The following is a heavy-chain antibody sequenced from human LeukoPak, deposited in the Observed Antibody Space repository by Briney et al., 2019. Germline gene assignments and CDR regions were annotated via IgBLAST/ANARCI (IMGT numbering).Heavy chain of an antibody. Sequence: SGTLSLTCAVSGGSISSSNWWSWVRQPPGKGLEWIGEIYHSGSTNYNPSLKSRVTISVDKSKNQFSLKLSSVTAADTAVYYCARVLGVAARGFYYYYGMDVWGQGTTVTVSS. D-gene: IGHD2-15*01. J-gene: IGHJ6*02. CDR2: IYHSGST. V-gene: IGHV4-4*02. CDR3: ARVLGVAARGFYYYYGMDV. CDR1: GGSISSSNW.